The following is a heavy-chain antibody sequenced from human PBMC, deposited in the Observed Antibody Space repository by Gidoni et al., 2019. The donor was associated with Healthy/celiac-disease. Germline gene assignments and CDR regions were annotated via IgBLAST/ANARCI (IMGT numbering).Heavy chain of an antibody. V-gene: IGHV4-39*01. D-gene: IGHD1-26*01. CDR2: IYYSGST. CDR1: GGAIIRISYS. J-gene: IGHJ4*02. Sequence: QLPLQESGTVLVKPSDPLSLTCTVSGGAIIRISYSWGWIRQPPGKGLEWIGSIYYSGSTYDNPSLKSRDTIAVDTSKNQFSLKLSSVTAADTAVYYCARRKDSDSGSYLLDYWGQGTLVTVSS. CDR3: ARRKDSDSGSYLLDY.